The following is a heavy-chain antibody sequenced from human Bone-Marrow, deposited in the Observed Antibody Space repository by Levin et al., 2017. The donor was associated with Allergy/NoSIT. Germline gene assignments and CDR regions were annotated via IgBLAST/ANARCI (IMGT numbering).Heavy chain of an antibody. D-gene: IGHD6-19*01. V-gene: IGHV3-23*01. J-gene: IGHJ4*02. CDR1: GFTFSSYT. Sequence: PSETLSLTCAASGFTFSSYTMSWVRQAPGKGLEWVSAIINSGVGTYYADSVKGRFTISRDNSKNTMYLQMNSLRAEDTAVYFCAKDAIRGSDQPYYFDYWGQGTLVTASS. CDR2: IINSGVGT. CDR3: AKDAIRGSDQPYYFDY.